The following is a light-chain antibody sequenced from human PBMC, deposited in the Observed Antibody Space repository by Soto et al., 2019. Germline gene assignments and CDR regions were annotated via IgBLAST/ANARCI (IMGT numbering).Light chain of an antibody. Sequence: QCVLTQPPSASGTPGQRVTISCSGSSSNIGSNTVNWYQQLPGTAPKLLIYSNNQRPSGVPDRFSGSKSGTSASLAISGLQSEDEADYYCAAWDDSLNVLVFGGGTQLTVL. CDR2: SNN. V-gene: IGLV1-44*01. CDR3: AAWDDSLNVLV. J-gene: IGLJ2*01. CDR1: SSNIGSNT.